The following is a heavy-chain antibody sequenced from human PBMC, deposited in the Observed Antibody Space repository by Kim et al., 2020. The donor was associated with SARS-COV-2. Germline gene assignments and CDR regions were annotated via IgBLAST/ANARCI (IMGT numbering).Heavy chain of an antibody. J-gene: IGHJ6*02. D-gene: IGHD3-3*01. CDR3: AKELRFLGNYYYYGMDV. V-gene: IGHV3-33*06. Sequence: VKGRFTISRDNSKNTLYLQMNSLRAEDTAVYYCAKELRFLGNYYYYGMDVWGQGTTVTVSS.